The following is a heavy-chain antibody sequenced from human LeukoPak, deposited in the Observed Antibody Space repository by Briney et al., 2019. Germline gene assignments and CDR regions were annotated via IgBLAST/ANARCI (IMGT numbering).Heavy chain of an antibody. D-gene: IGHD1-26*01. Sequence: PSETLSLTCTVSGGSISTNTDYWGWLRQPPGKGLEWIGSIHYSGSTYYNPSLRSRVTISVDTSKDQFSLRLSSVTAADTAVYYCARHGTDSGSYYWFDPWGQGTLVTVSS. CDR3: ARHGTDSGSYYWFDP. CDR2: IHYSGST. CDR1: GGSISTNTDY. V-gene: IGHV4-39*01. J-gene: IGHJ5*02.